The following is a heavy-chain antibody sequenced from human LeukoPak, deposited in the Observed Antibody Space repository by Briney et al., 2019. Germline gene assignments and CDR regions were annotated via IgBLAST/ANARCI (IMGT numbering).Heavy chain of an antibody. D-gene: IGHD3-10*01. CDR3: ARNGYGSGSSY. CDR1: GGSMSSVSNF. J-gene: IGHJ4*02. Sequence: SETLSLTCAVSGGSMSSVSNFWSWIRQPAGKGLEWIGRIHTSGNPNYNPSLKSRVTISVDTSKNQFSLQLNSVTAADTAVYYCARNGYGSGSSYWGQGTLVTVSS. CDR2: IHTSGNP. V-gene: IGHV4-61*02.